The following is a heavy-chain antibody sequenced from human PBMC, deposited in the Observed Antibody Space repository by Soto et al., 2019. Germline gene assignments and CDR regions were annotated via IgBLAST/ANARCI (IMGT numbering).Heavy chain of an antibody. CDR2: IYYSGST. CDR1: GGSISSSSYY. CDR3: ARRRMESSGWYPPALNYYGMDV. D-gene: IGHD6-19*01. V-gene: IGHV4-39*01. Sequence: SETLSLTCTVSGGSISSSSYYWGWIRQPPGKGLEWIGSIYYSGSTYYNPSLKSRVAISVDTSKNQFSLKLSSVTATDTAVYYCARRRMESSGWYPPALNYYGMDVWGQGTTVTVSS. J-gene: IGHJ6*02.